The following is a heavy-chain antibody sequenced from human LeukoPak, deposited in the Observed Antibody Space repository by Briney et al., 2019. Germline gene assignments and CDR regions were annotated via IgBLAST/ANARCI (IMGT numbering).Heavy chain of an antibody. CDR3: ARGQHRVTSSDDAFDI. CDR1: GFTFSSYA. Sequence: PGGSLRLSCAASGFTFSSYAMHWVRQAPGKGLEWVAVISYHGSNKYYADSVKGRFTISRDNYKNALYLQMKSLRVEDTAVYYCARGQHRVTSSDDAFDIWGQGTMVTVSS. D-gene: IGHD4-11*01. J-gene: IGHJ3*02. V-gene: IGHV3-30*04. CDR2: ISYHGSNK.